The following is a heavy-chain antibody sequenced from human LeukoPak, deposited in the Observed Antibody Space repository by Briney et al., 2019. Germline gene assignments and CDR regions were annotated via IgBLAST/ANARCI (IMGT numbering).Heavy chain of an antibody. CDR3: ASGSSYDSSGRSFDY. CDR1: GYTFSDYY. D-gene: IGHD3-22*01. V-gene: IGHV1-2*02. Sequence: ASVKVSCKASGYTFSDYYMHWVRQAPGQGLEWMGWINPNSGGTNYAQKFQGRVTMTRDTSISTAYMELSRLRFDDTAVYYCASGSSYDSSGRSFDYWGQGTLVTVSS. CDR2: INPNSGGT. J-gene: IGHJ4*02.